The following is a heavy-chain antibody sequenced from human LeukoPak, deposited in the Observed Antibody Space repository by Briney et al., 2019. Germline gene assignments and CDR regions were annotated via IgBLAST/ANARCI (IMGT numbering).Heavy chain of an antibody. V-gene: IGHV3-20*04. CDR2: INWSGKST. CDR1: GFVFDEHG. J-gene: IGHJ4*02. CDR3: ARASITSPFYFDY. Sequence: PGGSLRLSCTASGFVFDEHGMTWVRQVPGKGLEWVSGINWSGKSTSYGDPVRGRFTISRDNAKNSLSLQMDSLRAEDTALYYCARASITSPFYFDYWGQGTLVTVSS. D-gene: IGHD2-2*01.